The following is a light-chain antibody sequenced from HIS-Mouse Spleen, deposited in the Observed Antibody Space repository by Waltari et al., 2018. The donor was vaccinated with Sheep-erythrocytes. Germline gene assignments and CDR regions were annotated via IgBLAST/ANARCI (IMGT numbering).Light chain of an antibody. CDR1: KLGDKY. CDR2: QDS. CDR3: QAWDSGTAV. J-gene: IGLJ2*01. Sequence: SYELTQPPSVSVPPGQTASITCSGDKLGDKYACWYQQKPGQSPVLVIYQDSKRPSGIPGRFSGSNSGNTATLTISGTQAMDEADYYCQAWDSGTAVFGGGTKL. V-gene: IGLV3-1*01.